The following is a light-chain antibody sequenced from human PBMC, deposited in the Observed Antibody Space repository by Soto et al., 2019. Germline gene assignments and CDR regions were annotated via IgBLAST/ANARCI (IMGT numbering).Light chain of an antibody. CDR3: QSYDTTVRGSV. CDR2: GNN. J-gene: IGLJ3*02. CDR1: NSNIGAGYD. V-gene: IGLV1-40*01. Sequence: QSVMTQPPSVSGAPGQRVTISCTGTNSNIGAGYDVHWYQHLPGTAPKLLIYGNNNRPSGVPDRFSGSKSGTSASLAITGIKADYEADYFCQSYDTTVRGSVFGGGTKRTVL.